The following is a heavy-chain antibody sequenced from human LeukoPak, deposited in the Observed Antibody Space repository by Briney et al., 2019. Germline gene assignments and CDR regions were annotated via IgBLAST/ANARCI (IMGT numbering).Heavy chain of an antibody. D-gene: IGHD1-26*01. Sequence: ASVNVSCTASGYTFTSYYMHWVRQAPGQGLEWMGIINPSGGSTSYAQKFQGRVTMTRDTSTSTVYMELSSLRSEDTAVYYCARDGVVGAPKYYFDYWGQGTLVTVSS. V-gene: IGHV1-46*01. CDR3: ARDGVVGAPKYYFDY. J-gene: IGHJ4*02. CDR2: INPSGGST. CDR1: GYTFTSYY.